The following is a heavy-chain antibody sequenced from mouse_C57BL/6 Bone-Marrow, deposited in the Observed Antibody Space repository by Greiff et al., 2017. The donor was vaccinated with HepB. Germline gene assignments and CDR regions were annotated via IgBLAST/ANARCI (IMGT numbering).Heavy chain of an antibody. D-gene: IGHD2-10*01. Sequence: QVQLKESGPGILQPSQTLSLTCSFSGFSLSTFGMGVGWIRQPSGKGLEWLAHIWWDDDKYYNPALKSRLTISKDTSKNQVFLKIANVDTADTATYYCARILLLWYPSWFAYWGQGTLVTVSA. CDR2: IWWDDDK. J-gene: IGHJ3*01. CDR1: GFSLSTFGMG. V-gene: IGHV8-8*01. CDR3: ARILLLWYPSWFAY.